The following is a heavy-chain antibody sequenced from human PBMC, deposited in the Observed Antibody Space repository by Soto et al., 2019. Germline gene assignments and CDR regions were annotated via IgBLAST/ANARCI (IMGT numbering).Heavy chain of an antibody. Sequence: GGSLRLSCAASGFTFSSYSMSWVRQAPGKGLEWVSAISGSGGSTYYADSVKGRFTISRDNSKNTPYLQMNSLRAEDTAVYYCAKEGSSVRPNLMDVWGQGTTVTVSS. J-gene: IGHJ6*02. D-gene: IGHD3-10*01. V-gene: IGHV3-23*01. CDR2: ISGSGGST. CDR3: AKEGSSVRPNLMDV. CDR1: GFTFSSYS.